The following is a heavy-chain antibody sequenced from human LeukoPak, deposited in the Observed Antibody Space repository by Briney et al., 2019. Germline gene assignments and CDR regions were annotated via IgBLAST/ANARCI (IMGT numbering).Heavy chain of an antibody. Sequence: GGSLRLSCAASGFTFSTYWMHWVRQVPGKGLVWVSHVNGGGTSTSYVGSVKGRFTISRDNAKNMLYLQMNSLRADDTAVYYCARGAGGLDYWGQGRLVTVSS. CDR3: ARGAGGLDY. CDR1: GFTFSTYW. CDR2: VNGGGTST. J-gene: IGHJ4*02. D-gene: IGHD6-13*01. V-gene: IGHV3-74*01.